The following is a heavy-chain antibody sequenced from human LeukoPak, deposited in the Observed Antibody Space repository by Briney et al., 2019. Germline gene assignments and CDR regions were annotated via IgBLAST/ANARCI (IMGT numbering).Heavy chain of an antibody. CDR2: IYPGGSDT. V-gene: IGHV5-51*01. Sequence: GESLKISWKGSGYSFTSYWIGWVRQMPGKGLEWMGTIYPGGSDTRYSPSFQGQVTISVDKYISTAYLQWSSLKATDTAMYYCARSSAMVRGVLNWFDPWGQGTLVTVSS. CDR3: ARSSAMVRGVLNWFDP. D-gene: IGHD3-10*01. CDR1: GYSFTSYW. J-gene: IGHJ5*02.